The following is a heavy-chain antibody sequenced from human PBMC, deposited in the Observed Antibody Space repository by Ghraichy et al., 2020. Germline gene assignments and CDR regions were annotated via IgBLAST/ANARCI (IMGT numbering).Heavy chain of an antibody. D-gene: IGHD4-23*01. CDR3: ARGHGGNRWNWFDP. J-gene: IGHJ5*02. CDR2: IYYSGST. V-gene: IGHV4-59*01. Sequence: SETLSLTCTVSGGSISSYYWSWIRQPPGKGLEWIGYIYYSGSTNYNPSLKSRVTISVDTSKNQFSLKLSSVTAADTAVYCCARGHGGNRWNWFDPWGQGTLVTVSS. CDR1: GGSISSYY.